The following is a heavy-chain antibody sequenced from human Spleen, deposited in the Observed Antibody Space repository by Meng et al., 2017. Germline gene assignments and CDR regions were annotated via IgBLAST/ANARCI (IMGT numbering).Heavy chain of an antibody. V-gene: IGHV4-34*01. D-gene: IGHD4-11*01. CDR1: GWSFSDYY. CDR3: ARGPTTMAHDFDY. CDR2: INHSGST. J-gene: IGHJ4*02. Sequence: QVQLQQGGAVLLKPSETLSLTCVVSGWSFSDYYWSWIRQPPGKGLEWIGEINHSGSTNYNPSLESRATISVDTSQNNLSLKLSSVTAADSAVYYCARGPTTMAHDFDYWGQGTLVTVSS.